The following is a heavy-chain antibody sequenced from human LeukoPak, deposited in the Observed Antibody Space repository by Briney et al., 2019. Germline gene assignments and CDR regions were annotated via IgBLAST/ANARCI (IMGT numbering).Heavy chain of an antibody. J-gene: IGHJ4*02. CDR2: INHSGST. CDR3: ARGRRNYYGSYYFDY. CDR1: GVSFSGYY. Sequence: PSETLSLTCAVYGVSFSGYYWSWIRQPPGKGLEWVGEINHSGSTNYNPSLKSRVTISVDTSKNQFSLKLSSVTAADTAVYYCARGRRNYYGSYYFDYWGQGTLVTVSS. V-gene: IGHV4-34*01. D-gene: IGHD3-10*01.